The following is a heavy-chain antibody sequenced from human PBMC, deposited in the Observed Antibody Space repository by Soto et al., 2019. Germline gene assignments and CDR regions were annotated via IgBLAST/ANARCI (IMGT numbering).Heavy chain of an antibody. CDR1: GGTFSSYT. D-gene: IGHD2-15*01. CDR3: ATVGGGSI. V-gene: IGHV1-69*02. Sequence: QVQLVQSGAEVKKPGSSVKVSCKASGGTFSSYTISWVRQAPGQGLEWMGRIIPILDIANYAQKFQGRVTITADKSTDTAYMELSSLRSEDTAVYYCATVGGGSIWGQVTMVTVSS. J-gene: IGHJ3*02. CDR2: IIPILDIA.